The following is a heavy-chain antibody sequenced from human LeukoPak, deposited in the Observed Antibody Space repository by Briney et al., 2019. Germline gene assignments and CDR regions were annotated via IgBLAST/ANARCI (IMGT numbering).Heavy chain of an antibody. J-gene: IGHJ4*02. CDR1: GFTFSTFG. V-gene: IGHV3-23*01. D-gene: IGHD2-21*02. Sequence: GGSLRLSCAASGFTFSTFGMSWVRQAPGKGLEWVSAISGSGGATFYADSVKGRFTISRDSSKNTLYLQMNSLRAEDTAVYYCATQYCGGDCYGPFDYWGQGTLVTVSS. CDR3: ATQYCGGDCYGPFDY. CDR2: ISGSGGAT.